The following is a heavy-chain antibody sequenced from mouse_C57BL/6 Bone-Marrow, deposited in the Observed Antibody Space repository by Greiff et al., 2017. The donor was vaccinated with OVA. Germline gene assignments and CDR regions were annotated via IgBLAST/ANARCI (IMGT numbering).Heavy chain of an antibody. J-gene: IGHJ1*03. CDR2: IDPENGDT. D-gene: IGHD1-1*01. CDR1: GFNIKDDY. CDR3: TARDGSSPWYFDV. Sequence: VQLQQSGAELVRPGASVKLSCTASGFNIKDDYMHWVKQRPEQGLEWIGWIDPENGDTEYAPKFQGKATITADTSSNTAYLQLSSLTSEDTAVYYCTARDGSSPWYFDVWGTGTTVTVSS. V-gene: IGHV14-4*01.